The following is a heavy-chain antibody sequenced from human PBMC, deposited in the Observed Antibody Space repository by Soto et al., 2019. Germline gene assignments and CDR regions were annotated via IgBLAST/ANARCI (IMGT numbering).Heavy chain of an antibody. CDR1: GGSMSRGDYY. J-gene: IGHJ4*02. D-gene: IGHD2-2*01. Sequence: SETLSLTCTVSGGSMSRGDYYWSWIRQPPGKGLEWIGFIYHTGRTSYSPSLKNRVAISVDTSKNQFSLKLSSVTAADTAVYYCARENNVLPGGYFDYWGQGTLVTVSS. CDR2: IYHTGRT. CDR3: ARENNVLPGGYFDY. V-gene: IGHV4-30-4*01.